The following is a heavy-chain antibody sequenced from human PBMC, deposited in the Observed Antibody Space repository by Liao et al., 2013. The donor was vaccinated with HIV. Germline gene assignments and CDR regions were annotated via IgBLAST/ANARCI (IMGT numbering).Heavy chain of an antibody. CDR2: INHSGST. V-gene: IGHV4-34*01. J-gene: IGHJ4*02. CDR1: GGSFSAYY. Sequence: QVQLQQWGAGLLKPSETLSLTCAVYGGSFSAYYWTWIRQPPGKGLEWLGEINHSGSTNYNPSLNTRVTMSVDTSKNQFSLKLTSMTAADTAVYYCARAFDYSNYALEHWGQGTLVTVSS. CDR3: ARAFDYSNYALEH. D-gene: IGHD4-11*01.